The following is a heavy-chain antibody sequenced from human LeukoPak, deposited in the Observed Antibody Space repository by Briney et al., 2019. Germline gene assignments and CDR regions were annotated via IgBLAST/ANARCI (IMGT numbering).Heavy chain of an antibody. Sequence: ASVKVSCKDSGGTFSSYAISWVRQAPGQGLEWMGGIIPMFGAANYAQKFQGRVTIIADKSTSTAYMELSSLKSEDTAVYYCARDVLDYYDRSDYVTWGQGTLVTVSS. J-gene: IGHJ4*02. D-gene: IGHD3-22*01. CDR2: IIPMFGAA. CDR1: GGTFSSYA. V-gene: IGHV1-69*06. CDR3: ARDVLDYYDRSDYVT.